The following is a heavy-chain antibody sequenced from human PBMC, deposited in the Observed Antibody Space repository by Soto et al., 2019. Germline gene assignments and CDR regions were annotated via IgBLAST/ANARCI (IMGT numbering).Heavy chain of an antibody. J-gene: IGHJ4*02. CDR2: INQVGNQK. Sequence: GGSLRLSCAASGFTFSSYWMTWVRQAPGKGLEWVANINQVGNQKYHVDSVKGRFTVSRDNAKNSLYLQMDSLRAEDTAMYYCARGYSYDSLDIWGQGTPVTVSS. D-gene: IGHD5-18*01. V-gene: IGHV3-7*01. CDR1: GFTFSSYW. CDR3: ARGYSYDSLDI.